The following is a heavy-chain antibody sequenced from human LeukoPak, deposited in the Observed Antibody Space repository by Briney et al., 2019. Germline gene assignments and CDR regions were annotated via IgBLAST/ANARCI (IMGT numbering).Heavy chain of an antibody. D-gene: IGHD6-13*01. J-gene: IGHJ4*02. CDR1: GYTFTSYA. CDR3: ARDRARYSSSWQSDY. CDR2: INAGNGNT. V-gene: IGHV1-3*01. Sequence: ASVKVSCKASGYTFTSYAMHWVRQAPGQRLEWMGWINAGNGNTKYSQKLQGRVTITRDTSASTAYMELSSLRSEDTAVYYCARDRARYSSSWQSDYWGQGTLVTVSS.